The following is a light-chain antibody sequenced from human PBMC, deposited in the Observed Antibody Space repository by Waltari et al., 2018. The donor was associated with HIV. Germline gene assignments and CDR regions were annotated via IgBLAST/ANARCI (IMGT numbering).Light chain of an antibody. J-gene: IGLJ2*01. CDR1: SSDVDGYNY. CDR3: CSYADNYPVV. V-gene: IGLV2-11*01. Sequence: QSALTQPRSVSWSPGQSVTISCTGTSSDVDGYNYVSWYQHHPGKAPKFLIYDGNKRSPGVPDRFACSKSGNTASLTISGLQAEDEADYYCCSYADNYPVVFGGGTKLTVL. CDR2: DGN.